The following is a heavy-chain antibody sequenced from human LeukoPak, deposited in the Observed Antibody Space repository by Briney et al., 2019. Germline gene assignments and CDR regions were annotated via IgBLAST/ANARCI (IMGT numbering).Heavy chain of an antibody. Sequence: ASVKVSCKASGYTFTDYYMHWVRQAPGQGLEWMGWINPNTGGTNYAQKFQGRVTMTRDTSISTAYMELSRLRSDDMAVYYCAREPIVGATTSFDYWGQGTLVTVSS. V-gene: IGHV1-2*02. CDR1: GYTFTDYY. CDR3: AREPIVGATTSFDY. J-gene: IGHJ4*02. CDR2: INPNTGGT. D-gene: IGHD1-26*01.